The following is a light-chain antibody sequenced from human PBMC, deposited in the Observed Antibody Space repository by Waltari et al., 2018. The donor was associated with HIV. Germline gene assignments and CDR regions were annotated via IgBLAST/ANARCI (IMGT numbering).Light chain of an antibody. CDR1: SSDIGSYDL. Sequence: QSALTQPASVSGSPGQSITISCTGTSSDIGSYDLVSWYQQYPGRAPKLIIYEVTKRPSGVPDRFAGSKSGNRASLTVAGLKVEDEGDYYCCSYAGDRRFVLFGGGTRLTV. J-gene: IGLJ2*01. V-gene: IGLV2-23*02. CDR3: CSYAGDRRFVL. CDR2: EVT.